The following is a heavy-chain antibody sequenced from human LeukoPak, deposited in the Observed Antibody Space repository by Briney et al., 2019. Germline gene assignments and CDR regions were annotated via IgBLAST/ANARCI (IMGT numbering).Heavy chain of an antibody. J-gene: IGHJ6*04. D-gene: IGHD3-10*02. Sequence: GGSLRLSCAASGLTFSSYEMNWVRQAPGKGPEWVSCISSSGSTIYYADSVKGRFTISRDNAKNSLYLQMNSLRAEDTAVYYCAELGITMIGGVWGKGTTVTVSS. CDR2: ISSSGSTI. V-gene: IGHV3-48*03. CDR1: GLTFSSYE. CDR3: AELGITMIGGV.